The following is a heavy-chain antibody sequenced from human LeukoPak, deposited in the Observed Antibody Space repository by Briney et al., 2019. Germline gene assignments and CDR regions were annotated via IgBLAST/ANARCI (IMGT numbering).Heavy chain of an antibody. Sequence: ASVKVSCKASGYTFTSYYIHWVRQAPGQGLEWMGWINPTSGDTNYVQKFQGRVTMTRDTSISTTYMELNTLRSDDTAVYYCAKDNRYYYDTSGLRGIDYWGQGTLVTVSS. V-gene: IGHV1-2*02. CDR2: INPTSGDT. J-gene: IGHJ4*02. CDR1: GYTFTSYY. D-gene: IGHD3-22*01. CDR3: AKDNRYYYDTSGLRGIDY.